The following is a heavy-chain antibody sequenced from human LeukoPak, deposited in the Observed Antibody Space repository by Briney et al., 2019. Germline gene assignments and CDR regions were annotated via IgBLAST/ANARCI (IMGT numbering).Heavy chain of an antibody. D-gene: IGHD1-26*01. J-gene: IGHJ6*02. Sequence: GGSLRLSCAASGFTFGSYAMSWVRQAPGKGLEWVLVISVSGRSTYYADSVKGRFTISRDNSKNTLYLQMNSLRAEDTAVYYCAKCHSGNYYYGMDVWGQGTTVTVSS. V-gene: IGHV3-23*01. CDR1: GFTFGSYA. CDR2: ISVSGRST. CDR3: AKCHSGNYYYGMDV.